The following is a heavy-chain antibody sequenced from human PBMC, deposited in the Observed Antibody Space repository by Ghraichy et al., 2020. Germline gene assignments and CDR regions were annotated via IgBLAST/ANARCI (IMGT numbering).Heavy chain of an antibody. D-gene: IGHD5-24*01. CDR2: IRYDGSNK. V-gene: IGHV3-30*02. CDR3: ALEMATISSNFDY. CDR1: GFTFSSYG. Sequence: GGSLRLSCAASGFTFSSYGMHWVRQAPGKGLEWVAFIRYDGSNKYYADSVKGRFTISRDNSKNTLYLQMNSLRAEDTAVYYCALEMATISSNFDYWGQGTLVTVSS. J-gene: IGHJ4*02.